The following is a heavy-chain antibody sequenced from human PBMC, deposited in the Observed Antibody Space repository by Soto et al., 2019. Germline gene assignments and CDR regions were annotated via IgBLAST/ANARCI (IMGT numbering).Heavy chain of an antibody. CDR3: ARDLSITGPYYYGMDV. D-gene: IGHD1-20*01. J-gene: IGHJ6*02. CDR1: GYTFTSYY. CDR2: INPSGGST. V-gene: IGHV1-46*01. Sequence: GASVKVSCKASGYTFTSYYMHWVRQAPGQGLEWMGIINPSGGSTSYAQKFQGRVTMTRDTSTSTVYMELSSLRSEDTAVYYCARDLSITGPYYYGMDVWGQGTTVTVSS.